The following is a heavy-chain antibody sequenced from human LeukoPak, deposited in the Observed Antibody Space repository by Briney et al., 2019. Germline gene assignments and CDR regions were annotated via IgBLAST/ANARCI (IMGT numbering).Heavy chain of an antibody. CDR3: AKVQYVYYGSGSYGMDF. V-gene: IGHV3-23*01. CDR1: GFTFSSYG. J-gene: IGHJ6*02. Sequence: GGSLRLSCAASGFTFSSYGMTWVRQAPGKGLEWVSAIGGSGSSAYYADSVKGRFTISRDNSKNTLYLQMNSLRAEDTAVYYCAKVQYVYYGSGSYGMDFWGQGTTVTVSS. D-gene: IGHD3-10*01. CDR2: IGGSGSSA.